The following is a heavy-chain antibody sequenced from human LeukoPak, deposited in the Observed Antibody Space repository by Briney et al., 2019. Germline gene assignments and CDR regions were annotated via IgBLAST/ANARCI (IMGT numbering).Heavy chain of an antibody. CDR3: ARLSGSDSRAFDY. J-gene: IGHJ4*02. V-gene: IGHV3-21*01. Sequence: GGSLRLSCAASGSTFSPHSMIWVRQAPGKGLEWVSSISSRSTYIYYADSVRGRFTISRDNADNSVYLQMNSLRAEDTAVYYCARLSGSDSRAFDYWGQGTLVTVSS. D-gene: IGHD6-25*01. CDR1: GSTFSPHS. CDR2: ISSRSTYI.